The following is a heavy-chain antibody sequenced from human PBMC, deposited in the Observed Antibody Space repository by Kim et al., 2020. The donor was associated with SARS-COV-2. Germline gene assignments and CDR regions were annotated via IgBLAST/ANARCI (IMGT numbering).Heavy chain of an antibody. CDR1: GGSISSGGYY. V-gene: IGHV4-31*03. J-gene: IGHJ4*02. CDR3: ARDRGTNTKQVDTAMV. CDR2: IYYSGST. Sequence: SETLSLTCTVSGGSISSGGYYWSWIRQHPGKGLEWIGYIYYSGSTYYNPSLKSRVTISVDTSKNQFSLKLSSVTAADTAVYYCARDRGTNTKQVDTAMVWGQGTLVTVSS. D-gene: IGHD5-18*01.